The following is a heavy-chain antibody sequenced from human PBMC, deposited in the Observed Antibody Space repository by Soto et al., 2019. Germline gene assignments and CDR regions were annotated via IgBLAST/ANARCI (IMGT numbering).Heavy chain of an antibody. CDR3: AKDCSSTSCYGAQRLFDY. CDR2: ISGSGGST. D-gene: IGHD2-2*01. CDR1: GFTFSSYA. J-gene: IGHJ4*02. V-gene: IGHV3-23*01. Sequence: EVQLLESGGGLVQPGGSLRLSCAASGFTFSSYAMSWVRQAPGKGLEWVSAISGSGGSTYYADSVKGRFTISRDNSKNTLYLQMNSLRAEYTAVYYCAKDCSSTSCYGAQRLFDYWGQGTLVTVSS.